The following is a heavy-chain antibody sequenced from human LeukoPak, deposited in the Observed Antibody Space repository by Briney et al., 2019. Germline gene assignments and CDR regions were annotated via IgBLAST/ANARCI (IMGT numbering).Heavy chain of an antibody. CDR3: ARRQPYYYDSSGYYADC. J-gene: IGHJ4*02. CDR2: IYPGDSDT. D-gene: IGHD3-22*01. V-gene: IGHV5-51*01. CDR1: GYSFTSYW. Sequence: GESLKISCKGSGYSFTSYWIGWVRQMPGKGLEWMGIIYPGDSDTRYSPSFQGQVTISADKSISTAYLQWSSLKASDTAMYYCARRQPYYYDSSGYYADCWGQGTLVTVSS.